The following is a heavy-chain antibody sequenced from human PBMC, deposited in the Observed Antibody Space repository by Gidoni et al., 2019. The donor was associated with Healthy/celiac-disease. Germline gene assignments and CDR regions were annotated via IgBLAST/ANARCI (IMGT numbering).Heavy chain of an antibody. Sequence: QVPLVPSGAEVKKPGFSVKVSCKASGGPFSSYASRWVRPAPGQGLEWMGGIIPSMGTANYAQKVQGRVTITADKSTSTADMGLRSLRSEDTSLYDSARCRVSTINGYFDLWGRGTLVTVSS. D-gene: IGHD5-12*01. CDR1: GGPFSSYA. V-gene: IGHV1-69*06. CDR2: IIPSMGTA. CDR3: ARCRVSTINGYFDL. J-gene: IGHJ2*01.